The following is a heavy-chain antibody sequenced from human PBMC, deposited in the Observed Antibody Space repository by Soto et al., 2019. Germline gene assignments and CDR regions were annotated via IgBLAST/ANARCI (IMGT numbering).Heavy chain of an antibody. V-gene: IGHV1-46*01. Sequence: ASVKVSCKASGYTFTSYYMHWVRQAPGQGLEWMGIINPSGGSTSYAQKFQGRVTMTRDTSTSTVYMELSSLRSEDTAVYYCARDAQISRLGELSSTFDYWGQGTLVTVSS. CDR2: INPSGGST. CDR1: GYTFTSYY. J-gene: IGHJ4*02. CDR3: ARDAQISRLGELSSTFDY. D-gene: IGHD3-16*02.